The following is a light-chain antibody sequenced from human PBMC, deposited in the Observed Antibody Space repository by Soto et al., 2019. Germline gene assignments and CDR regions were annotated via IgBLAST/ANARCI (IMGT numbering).Light chain of an antibody. CDR3: QQFNNYPQIT. Sequence: AIQLTQSPSSLSASVGDRITITCRASQGISSGLAWYQQKPGKPPKLLIYDASSLESGVPSRFSGSGSGTDFTLTISSLQPEDFATYHCQQFNNYPQITFGPGTKVEIK. CDR1: QGISSG. V-gene: IGKV1D-13*01. J-gene: IGKJ3*01. CDR2: DAS.